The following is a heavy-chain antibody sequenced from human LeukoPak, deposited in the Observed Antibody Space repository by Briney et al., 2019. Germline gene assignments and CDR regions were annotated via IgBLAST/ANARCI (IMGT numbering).Heavy chain of an antibody. CDR1: GFTFSSYA. CDR2: ISGSGGST. CDR3: AKVISGFLEWLPRYFDY. D-gene: IGHD3-3*01. V-gene: IGHV3-23*01. J-gene: IGHJ4*02. Sequence: DPGGSLRLSCAASGFTFSSYAMSWVRQAPGKGLEWVSAISGSGGSTYYADSVKGRFTIFRDNSKNTLYLQMNSLRAEDTAVYYCAKVISGFLEWLPRYFDYWGQGTLVTVSS.